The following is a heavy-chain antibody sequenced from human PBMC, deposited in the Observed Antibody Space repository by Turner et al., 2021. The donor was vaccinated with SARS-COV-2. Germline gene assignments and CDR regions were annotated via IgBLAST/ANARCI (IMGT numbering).Heavy chain of an antibody. CDR1: GGTFSSYV. D-gene: IGHD2-2*01. CDR3: ARGGPNYADYYYYGMDV. J-gene: IGHJ6*02. Sequence: QVQLVQSGAEVKKPGSSVKVSCKASGGTFSSYVISWVRQAPGQGLEWMGGIIPIFGTANYAQKFQGRVTITADESTSTAYMELSSLRSEDTAVYYCARGGPNYADYYYYGMDVWGQGTTVTVSS. V-gene: IGHV1-69*13. CDR2: IIPIFGTA.